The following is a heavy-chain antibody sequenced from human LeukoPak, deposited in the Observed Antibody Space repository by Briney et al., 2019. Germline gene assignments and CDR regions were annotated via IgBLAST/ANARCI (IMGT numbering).Heavy chain of an antibody. Sequence: PSETLSLTCAVYGGSFSGYYWSWIRQPPGKGLEWIGEINHSGSTNYNPSLKGRVTISVDTSKNQFSLKLSSVTAADTAVYYCARGANSNYVYDYWGQGTLVTVSS. V-gene: IGHV4-34*01. D-gene: IGHD4-11*01. CDR3: ARGANSNYVYDY. CDR1: GGSFSGYY. CDR2: INHSGST. J-gene: IGHJ4*02.